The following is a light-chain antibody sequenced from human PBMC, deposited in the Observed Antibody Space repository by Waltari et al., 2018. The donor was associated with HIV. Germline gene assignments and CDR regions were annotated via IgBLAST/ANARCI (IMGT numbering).Light chain of an antibody. V-gene: IGLV1-40*01. CDR2: GNS. J-gene: IGLJ3*02. CDR3: QSYDSSLSGSV. CDR1: SSHIGAGYD. Sequence: QSVLTQPPSVSGAPGKRVTTSCPGSSSHIGAGYDVHWYQQLPGTAPKPLIYGNSNRPSGVPDRFSGSKSGTSASLAITGLQAEDEADYYCQSYDSSLSGSVFGGGTKLTVL.